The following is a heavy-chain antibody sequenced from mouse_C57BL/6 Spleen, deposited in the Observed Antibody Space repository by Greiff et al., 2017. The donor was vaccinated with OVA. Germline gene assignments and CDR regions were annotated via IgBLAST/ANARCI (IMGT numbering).Heavy chain of an antibody. J-gene: IGHJ2*01. CDR1: GYAFSSSW. V-gene: IGHV1-82*01. D-gene: IGHD2-3*01. CDR2: IYPGDGDT. CDR3: ARDDGYVYYFDY. Sequence: QVHVKQSGPELVKPGASVKISCKASGYAFSSSWMNWVKQRPGKGLEWIGRIYPGDGDTNYNGKFKGKATLTADKSSSTAYMQLSSLTSEDSAVYVCARDDGYVYYFDYWGQGTTLTVSS.